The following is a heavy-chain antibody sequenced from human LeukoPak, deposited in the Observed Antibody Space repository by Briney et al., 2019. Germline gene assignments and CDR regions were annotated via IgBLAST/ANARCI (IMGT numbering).Heavy chain of an antibody. D-gene: IGHD6-6*01. CDR3: ARDSSHYLGSSDY. Sequence: GGSLRLSCAASGFTVSSNYMSWVRQAPGRGLEWVSVISESGDVTHYADAMKGRFTISRDNAKNTLNLQMNSLRAEDTAIYYCARDSSHYLGSSDYWGQGTLVTVSS. CDR2: ISESGDVT. CDR1: GFTVSSNY. J-gene: IGHJ4*02. V-gene: IGHV3-53*01.